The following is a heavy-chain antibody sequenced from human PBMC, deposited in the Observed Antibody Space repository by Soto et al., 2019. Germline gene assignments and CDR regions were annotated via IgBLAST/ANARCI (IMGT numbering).Heavy chain of an antibody. CDR1: GDTFSSYA. CDR2: IIPIFGTA. Sequence: QVQLVQSGAEVKKPGSSVKVSCKASGDTFSSYAISWVRQAPGQGLEWMGGIIPIFGTANYAQKFQGRVTSTAVESTSAAYMELSSLRSEDTAVYYSAIDGSGYRSRASPMDVWGQGTTVTVSS. V-gene: IGHV1-69*01. CDR3: AIDGSGYRSRASPMDV. J-gene: IGHJ6*02. D-gene: IGHD3-22*01.